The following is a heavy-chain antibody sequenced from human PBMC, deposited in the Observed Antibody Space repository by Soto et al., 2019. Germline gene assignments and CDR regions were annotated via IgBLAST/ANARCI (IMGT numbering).Heavy chain of an antibody. V-gene: IGHV3-30-3*01. CDR1: GFTFSTYA. CDR2: VSDDESNK. Sequence: PGGSLRLSCAASGFTFSTYAMHWVRQAPGKGLEWVALVSDDESNKNYADSVKRRFTVSRDNSKNTLYLQMNNLRAADTAVYFCARDPEARYYFDYWGQGALVTV. CDR3: ARDPEARYYFDY. J-gene: IGHJ4*02.